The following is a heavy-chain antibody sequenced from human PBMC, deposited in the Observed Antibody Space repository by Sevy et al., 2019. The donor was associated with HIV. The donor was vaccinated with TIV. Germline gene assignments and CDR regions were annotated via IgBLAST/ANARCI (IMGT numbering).Heavy chain of an antibody. Sequence: GTLRLSCAASGFTFSSYAMSWVRQAPGKGLEWVSVISGNGGYTYYADSVKGRFTISRDTSKNTLYLQMNSLRAEDTAVYYCAKGSTSSSEVGYLDYWGQGTLVTVSS. V-gene: IGHV3-23*01. CDR2: ISGNGGYT. CDR3: AKGSTSSSEVGYLDY. J-gene: IGHJ4*02. D-gene: IGHD2-2*01. CDR1: GFTFSSYA.